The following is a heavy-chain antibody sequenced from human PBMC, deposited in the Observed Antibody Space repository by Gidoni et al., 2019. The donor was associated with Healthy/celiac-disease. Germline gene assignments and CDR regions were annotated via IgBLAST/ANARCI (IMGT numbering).Heavy chain of an antibody. CDR2: ISWNSGSI. V-gene: IGHV3-9*01. CDR1: GFPFDDYA. J-gene: IGHJ4*02. D-gene: IGHD3-22*01. CDR3: AKGYDSSGYAFDY. Sequence: EVQLVESGGGLVQPGRSLRLSCAASGFPFDDYAMHWVRQAPGKGLEWVSGISWNSGSIGYADSVKGRFTISRDNAKNSLYLQMNSLRAEDTALYYCAKGYDSSGYAFDYWGQGTLVTVSS.